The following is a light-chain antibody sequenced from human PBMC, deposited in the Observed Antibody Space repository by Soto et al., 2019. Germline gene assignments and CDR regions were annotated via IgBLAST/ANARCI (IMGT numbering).Light chain of an antibody. Sequence: VMAQSPATLSVSPEETATLSCRASQNVYTNLAWYQQKPGQAPRLVLYGASTRATGVPARFSGSGSGTAFTLTISRLEPEDFAVYYCQQYGSSPITFCQGTRLE. CDR1: QNVYTN. CDR2: GAS. J-gene: IGKJ5*01. CDR3: QQYGSSPIT. V-gene: IGKV3-20*01.